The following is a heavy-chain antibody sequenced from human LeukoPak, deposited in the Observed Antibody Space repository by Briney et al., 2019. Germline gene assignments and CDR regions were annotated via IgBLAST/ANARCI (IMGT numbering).Heavy chain of an antibody. CDR2: ISAYNGNT. Sequence: ASVKVSCKASGYAFTSYGISWVRQAPGQGLEWMGWISAYNGNTNYAQKLQGRVTMTTDTSTSTAYMELRSLRSDDTAVYYCARDKVNHSVKVVYIDYWGQGTLVTVSS. V-gene: IGHV1-18*01. CDR3: ARDKVNHSVKVVYIDY. J-gene: IGHJ4*02. D-gene: IGHD1-14*01. CDR1: GYAFTSYG.